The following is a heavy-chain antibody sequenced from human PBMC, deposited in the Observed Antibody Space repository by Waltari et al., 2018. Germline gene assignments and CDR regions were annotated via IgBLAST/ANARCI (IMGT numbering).Heavy chain of an antibody. J-gene: IGHJ6*02. D-gene: IGHD3-22*01. CDR3: ARDYCDRTNCHGMDV. V-gene: IGHV3-30*04. CDR1: EFTFSCYA. Sequence: QVQLVESGGGVVQHGRSLRLSCAASEFTFSCYAMHWVRQAPGKGLEWVAVISYNGRNIYYVDSVKGRFTISRDNSKRTLYLQMNSLRAEDTAVYYCARDYCDRTNCHGMDVWGQGTTVTVSS. CDR2: ISYNGRNI.